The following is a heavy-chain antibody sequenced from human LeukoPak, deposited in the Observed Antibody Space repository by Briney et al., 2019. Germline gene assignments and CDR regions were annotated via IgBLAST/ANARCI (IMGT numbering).Heavy chain of an antibody. V-gene: IGHV1-69*05. J-gene: IGHJ5*02. CDR2: IIPIFGTA. CDR3: AKRFTYYDFWSGYYSWFDP. D-gene: IGHD3-3*01. CDR1: GGTFSSYA. Sequence: SVKVSCKASGGTFSSYAISWVRQAPGQGLEWMGGIIPIFGTANYAQKFQGRVTITTDESTSTAYMELSSLRSEDTAVYYCAKRFTYYDFWSGYYSWFDPWGQGTLVTVSS.